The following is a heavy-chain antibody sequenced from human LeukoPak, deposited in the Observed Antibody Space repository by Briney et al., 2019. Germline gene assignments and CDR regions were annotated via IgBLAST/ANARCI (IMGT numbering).Heavy chain of an antibody. V-gene: IGHV3-66*01. CDR1: GFTVSSNY. CDR2: IYSGGST. Sequence: GGSLRLSCAASGFTVSSNYMSWVRQAPGKGLEWVSVIYSGGSTYYADSVKGRFTISRDNSKNTLYLQMNSLRAVDTAVYYCAGASSSNYYYGMDVWGQGTTVTVSS. J-gene: IGHJ6*01. CDR3: AGASSSNYYYGMDV. D-gene: IGHD6-6*01.